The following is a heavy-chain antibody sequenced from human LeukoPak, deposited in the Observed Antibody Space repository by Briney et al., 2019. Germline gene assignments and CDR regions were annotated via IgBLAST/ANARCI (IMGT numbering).Heavy chain of an antibody. CDR3: ARGRREHIVVVTAISHAVDY. Sequence: TSETLSLTCAVYGGSFSGYYWSWIRQPPGKGLEWIGEINHSGSTNYNPSLKSRVTISVDTSKNQFSLKLSSVTAADTAVYYCARGRREHIVVVTAISHAVDYWGQGTLVTVSS. CDR1: GGSFSGYY. V-gene: IGHV4-34*01. D-gene: IGHD2-21*02. J-gene: IGHJ4*02. CDR2: INHSGST.